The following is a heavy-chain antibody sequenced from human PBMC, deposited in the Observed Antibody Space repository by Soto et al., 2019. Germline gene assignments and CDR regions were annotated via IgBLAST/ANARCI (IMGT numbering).Heavy chain of an antibody. V-gene: IGHV3-23*01. Sequence: PGGSLRLSCAASGFTFSSYAMTWVRQTPGKGLEWVSTISGGGGSAYYADSVKGRLTISRDNSKKTLYLQMNSLRAEDTAVYYCAKDLGYYGSGSYPAYWFDPWGQGTLVTVS. CDR1: GFTFSSYA. J-gene: IGHJ5*02. CDR2: ISGGGGSA. CDR3: AKDLGYYGSGSYPAYWFDP. D-gene: IGHD3-10*01.